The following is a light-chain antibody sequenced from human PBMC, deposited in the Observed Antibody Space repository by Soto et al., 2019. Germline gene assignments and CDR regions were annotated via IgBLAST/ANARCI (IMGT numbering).Light chain of an antibody. V-gene: IGLV2-23*01. CDR3: CLDIVKTTYV. J-gene: IGLJ1*01. CDR1: GGFVGGFSL. CDR2: EGH. Sequence: QSVWAQPASVPGSPGQSFTIFCTGTGGFVGGFSLVSWCQQHPGTAPKAMISEGHRRHSGVPDRFSGSTSVNSASLTISGLQADDEDDYYCCLDIVKTTYVFGTGTKVTVL.